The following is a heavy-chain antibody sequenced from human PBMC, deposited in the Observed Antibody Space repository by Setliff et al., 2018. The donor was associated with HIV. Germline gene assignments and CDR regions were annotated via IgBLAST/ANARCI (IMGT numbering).Heavy chain of an antibody. Sequence: TFSSYWMSWVRQAPGKGLEWIGNIYYSGGTYYNPSLKTRVTISVDGSKNQFSLKLKSVTAADTAVYYCARWHPPYGFWEEDYWGQGILVTVSS. J-gene: IGHJ4*02. CDR3: ARWHPPYGFWEEDY. CDR1: TFSSYW. CDR2: IYYSGGT. V-gene: IGHV4-39*01. D-gene: IGHD3-10*01.